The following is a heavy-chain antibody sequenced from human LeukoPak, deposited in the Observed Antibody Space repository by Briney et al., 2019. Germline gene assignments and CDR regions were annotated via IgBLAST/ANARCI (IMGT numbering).Heavy chain of an antibody. Sequence: SETLSLTCTVSGGSISSYYWSWIRQPPGKGLEWIGYIYYSGSTSYNPSLKSRVTISVDTSKNQFSLKLSSVTAADTAVYYCARMSVFWYFDLWGRGTLDTVSS. CDR2: IYYSGST. CDR3: ARMSVFWYFDL. CDR1: GGSISSYY. J-gene: IGHJ2*01. V-gene: IGHV4-59*12.